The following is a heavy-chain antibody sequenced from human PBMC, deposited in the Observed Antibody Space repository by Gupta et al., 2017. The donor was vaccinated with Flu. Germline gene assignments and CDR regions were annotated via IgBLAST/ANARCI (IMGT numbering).Heavy chain of an antibody. J-gene: IGHJ4*02. D-gene: IGHD2-2*01. V-gene: IGHV3-23*01. Sequence: EVQLLESGGGLVQPGGSLRLSCAVSGFTFNKYAMSWVRQAPGKGLEWVSTISGSGDRTYYADSVKGRFTISRDNSKNTLYLQMSSLRAEDTAIYYCAKEPQSQLLGSFDYWGQGALVTVSS. CDR3: AKEPQSQLLGSFDY. CDR1: GFTFNKYA. CDR2: ISGSGDRT.